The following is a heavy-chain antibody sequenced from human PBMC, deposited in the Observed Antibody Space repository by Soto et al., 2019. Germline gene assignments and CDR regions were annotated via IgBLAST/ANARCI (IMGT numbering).Heavy chain of an antibody. CDR2: ISAYNGNT. D-gene: IGHD3-22*01. Sequence: ASVKVSCKASGYTFTSYGISWVRQAPGQGLEWMGWISAYNGNTNYAQKLQGRVTMTTDTSTSTAYMELRSLRSDDTAAYYCARDRVTMIVVATVDYWGERTLVTVS. CDR1: GYTFTSYG. CDR3: ARDRVTMIVVATVDY. J-gene: IGHJ4*02. V-gene: IGHV1-18*04.